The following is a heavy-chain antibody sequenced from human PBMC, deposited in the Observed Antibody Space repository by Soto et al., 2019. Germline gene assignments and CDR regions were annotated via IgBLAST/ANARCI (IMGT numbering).Heavy chain of an antibody. Sequence: PSETLSLTCAASRGSISSGGYYWSWMRLHPGKGLEWIGYIYYSGSTYYNPSLKSRVTISVDTSNNPFSLQLSSVTAADTAVYYWARVLFWRLAWIDPWGQGTLVTVA. J-gene: IGHJ5*02. D-gene: IGHD3-3*01. CDR2: IYYSGST. V-gene: IGHV4-31*11. CDR1: RGSISSGGYY. CDR3: ARVLFWRLAWIDP.